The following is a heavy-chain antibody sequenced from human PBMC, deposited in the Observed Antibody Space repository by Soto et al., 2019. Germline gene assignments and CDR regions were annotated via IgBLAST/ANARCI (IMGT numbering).Heavy chain of an antibody. D-gene: IGHD6-6*01. J-gene: IGHJ4*02. Sequence: GGSLRLSCSASGFTFSSYGMHWVRQAPGKGLEWVAVIWYDGSNKYYADFVKGRFTISRDNSKNTLYLQMNSLRAEDTAVYYCARDPYSSSSFFDYWGKGTLVTVSS. V-gene: IGHV3-33*08. CDR2: IWYDGSNK. CDR3: ARDPYSSSSFFDY. CDR1: GFTFSSYG.